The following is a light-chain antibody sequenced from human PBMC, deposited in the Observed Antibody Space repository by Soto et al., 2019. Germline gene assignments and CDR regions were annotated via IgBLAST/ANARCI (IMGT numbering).Light chain of an antibody. CDR2: AAS. J-gene: IGKJ1*01. CDR1: QGIDRW. V-gene: IGKV1D-16*01. CDR3: QQYNSYPWT. Sequence: DIQMTQSPSSLSASVGDRVTITCRASQGIDRWLAWYQQKPGKAPKVLIYAASSLRSGVPSRFSGSGSGTEFTLTISSLQPDDFATYYCQQYNSYPWTFGQGTKVEIK.